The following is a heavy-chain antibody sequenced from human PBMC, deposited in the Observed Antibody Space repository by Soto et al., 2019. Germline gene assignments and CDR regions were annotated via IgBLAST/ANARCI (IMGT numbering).Heavy chain of an antibody. J-gene: IGHJ4*02. CDR2: ISAYNGNT. V-gene: IGHV1-18*01. Sequence: QIQLVQSGAEVKKPGASVKVSCKASGYTFTSYGISWVRQAPGQGLEWMGWISAYNGNTNYAQSLQGRVTMTTDTSTSTAFMGPKSLLSDDTDMYYCAREGYSFRFXEYWYGFDYWGKGTLVTVSS. CDR3: AREGYSFRFXEYWYGFDY. D-gene: IGHD5-18*01. CDR1: GYTFTSYG.